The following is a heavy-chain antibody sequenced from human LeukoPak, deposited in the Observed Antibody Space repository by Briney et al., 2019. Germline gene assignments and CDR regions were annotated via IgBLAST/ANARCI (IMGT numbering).Heavy chain of an antibody. J-gene: IGHJ4*02. CDR3: ARVREEYSSSPLDY. Sequence: PSETLSLTCAVYGGSFSGYYWSWIRQPPGKGLEWIGEINHSGSTNYNPSLKSRVTISVDTSKNQFSLKLSSVTAADTAVYYCARVREEYSSSPLDYWGQGTLVTVSS. CDR1: GGSFSGYY. CDR2: INHSGST. V-gene: IGHV4-34*01. D-gene: IGHD6-6*01.